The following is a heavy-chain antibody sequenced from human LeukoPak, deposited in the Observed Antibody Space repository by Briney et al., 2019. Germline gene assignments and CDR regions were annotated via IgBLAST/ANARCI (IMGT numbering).Heavy chain of an antibody. CDR3: AKGPTQVLRFLRDGKTYYMDV. J-gene: IGHJ6*03. Sequence: GGSLRLSCAASGFTFSNYGMHWVRLAPGRGLECVAVIWYDGKHQYYADSVKGRFNISRDNPKNMLYLQMNSLRVEDTAVYYCAKGPTQVLRFLRDGKTYYMDVWGKGTSVLVSS. CDR2: IWYDGKHQ. CDR1: GFTFSNYG. D-gene: IGHD3-3*01. V-gene: IGHV3-33*06.